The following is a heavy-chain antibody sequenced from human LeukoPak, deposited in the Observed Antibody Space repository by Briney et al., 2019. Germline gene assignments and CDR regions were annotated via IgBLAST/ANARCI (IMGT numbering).Heavy chain of an antibody. CDR3: ASIHYGSGSYFGGN. J-gene: IGHJ4*02. CDR2: IYYSGST. Sequence: SATLSLTCTVSGGSISSSSYYWGWIRQPPGKGLEWIGSIYYSGSTYYNPSLKSRVTISVDTSKNQFSLKLSSVTAADTAVYYCASIHYGSGSYFGGNWGQGTLVTVSS. V-gene: IGHV4-39*01. CDR1: GGSISSSSYY. D-gene: IGHD3-10*01.